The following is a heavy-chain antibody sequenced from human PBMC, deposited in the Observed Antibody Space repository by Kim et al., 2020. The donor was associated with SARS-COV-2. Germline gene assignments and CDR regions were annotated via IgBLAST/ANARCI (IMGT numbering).Heavy chain of an antibody. CDR1: GFTFSRFG. Sequence: GGSLRLSCAASGFTFSRFGMHWVRQTPGKGLEWVAVISYDGNYKNYEDSVKGRYSISRDNSKNTLYLQIYSLRAEDTAVYYCAKDEGCSSTSCPLWNWGQGTLVTVSS. D-gene: IGHD2-2*01. J-gene: IGHJ4*02. CDR2: ISYDGNYK. CDR3: AKDEGCSSTSCPLWN. V-gene: IGHV3-30*18.